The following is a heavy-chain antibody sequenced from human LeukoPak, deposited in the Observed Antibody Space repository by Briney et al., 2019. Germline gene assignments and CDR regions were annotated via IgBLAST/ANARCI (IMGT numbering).Heavy chain of an antibody. Sequence: PGGSLRLSCAASGFTFSSYTMNWVRQAPGKGLEWVSSISSGSNYIYYADSVKGRFTISRDNAKNSLYLQMNSLRAEDTAVYYCAREHRMSTMSYWGQGTLVTVSS. J-gene: IGHJ4*02. V-gene: IGHV3-21*01. CDR1: GFTFSSYT. CDR3: AREHRMSTMSY. D-gene: IGHD5-24*01. CDR2: ISSGSNYI.